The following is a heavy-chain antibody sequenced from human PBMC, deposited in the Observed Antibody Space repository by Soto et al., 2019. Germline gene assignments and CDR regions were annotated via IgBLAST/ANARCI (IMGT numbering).Heavy chain of an antibody. CDR3: ARGYSSSWAYYFDY. Sequence: QVQLVQSGAEVKKPGSSVKVSCKASGGTFSSYAISWVRQAPGQELEWMGVIIPIFGTANYAQKFQGRVTITADQCTSTAYMELSSLRSEDTAVYYCARGYSSSWAYYFDYWGQGTLVTVSS. D-gene: IGHD6-13*01. V-gene: IGHV1-69*12. CDR1: GGTFSSYA. J-gene: IGHJ4*02. CDR2: IIPIFGTA.